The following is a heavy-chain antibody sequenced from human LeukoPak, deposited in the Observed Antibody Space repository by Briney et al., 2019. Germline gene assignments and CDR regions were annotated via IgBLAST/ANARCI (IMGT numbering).Heavy chain of an antibody. CDR1: GYSFTSYW. Sequence: GESLKISCKGSGYSFTSYWIGWVRQMPGKGLEWMGIIYPGDSDTRYSPCFQGQVTISADKSISTAYLQWSSLKASDTAMYYCARQLVPAAMRAYYYYYGMDVWGQGTTVTVSS. J-gene: IGHJ6*02. D-gene: IGHD2-2*01. V-gene: IGHV5-51*01. CDR3: ARQLVPAAMRAYYYYYGMDV. CDR2: IYPGDSDT.